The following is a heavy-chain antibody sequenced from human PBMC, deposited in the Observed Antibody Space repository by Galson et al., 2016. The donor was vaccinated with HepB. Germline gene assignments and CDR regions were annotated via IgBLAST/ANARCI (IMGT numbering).Heavy chain of an antibody. V-gene: IGHV4-34*01. Sequence: ETLSLTCGVSGASFRNLYWSWIRQSPGKGLEWIGEINHRGDTNYNPSLKSRVTISVDTSESQFSLRRQSVTAADTAVYYCASLGKGLCDWGSDRSSDYWGQGTLVTVAS. CDR1: GASFRNLY. D-gene: IGHD3-16*02. CDR2: INHRGDT. CDR3: ASLGKGLCDWGSDRSSDY. J-gene: IGHJ4*02.